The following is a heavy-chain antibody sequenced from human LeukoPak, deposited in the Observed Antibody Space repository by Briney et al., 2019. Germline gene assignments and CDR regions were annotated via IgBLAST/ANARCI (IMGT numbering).Heavy chain of an antibody. J-gene: IGHJ3*02. CDR1: GFTFSSYS. CDR2: ISSSSSYI. V-gene: IGHV3-21*01. CDR3: ARETDNTWAYAFDI. Sequence: GGSLRLSCAASGFTFSSYSMNWVRQAPGKGLEWVSSISSSSSYIYYADSVKGRFTISRDNTKNSLYLQMNSLRAEDTAVYYCARETDNTWAYAFDIWGQGTMVTVSS. D-gene: IGHD1-14*01.